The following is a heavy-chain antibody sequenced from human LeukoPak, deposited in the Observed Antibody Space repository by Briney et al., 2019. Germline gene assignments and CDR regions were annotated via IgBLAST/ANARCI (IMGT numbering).Heavy chain of an antibody. CDR1: GGSFSGYY. CDR3: ARAKRLKCSSTSCYLFDY. Sequence: PSETLSLTCAVYGGSFSGYYWCWIRQPPGEGLEWIGEINHSGSTNYNPSLKSRVTISVETSKNQFSLKLSSVTAADTAVYYCARAKRLKCSSTSCYLFDYWGQGTLVTVSS. CDR2: INHSGST. D-gene: IGHD2-2*01. V-gene: IGHV4-34*01. J-gene: IGHJ4*02.